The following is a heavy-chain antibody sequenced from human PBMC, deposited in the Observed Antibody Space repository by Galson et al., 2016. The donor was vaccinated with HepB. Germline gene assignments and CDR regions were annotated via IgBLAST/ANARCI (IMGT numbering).Heavy chain of an antibody. CDR1: GFTFSTYW. CDR3: LREFDY. V-gene: IGHV3-74*01. CDR2: ISGDGSRT. J-gene: IGHJ4*02. Sequence: SLRLSCAASGFTFSTYWMHWVRQAPGKGPLWVSGISGDGSRTTCADSVKGRFTISRDNVKNTLYLQMNSLRAEDTALYYCLREFDYWGQGTLVTVSS.